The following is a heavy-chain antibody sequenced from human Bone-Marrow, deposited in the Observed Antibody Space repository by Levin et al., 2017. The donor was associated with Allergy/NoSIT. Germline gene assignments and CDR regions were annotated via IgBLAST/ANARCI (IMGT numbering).Heavy chain of an antibody. V-gene: IGHV3-21*01. CDR2: ISSSSSYI. J-gene: IGHJ4*02. CDR3: ARSLPGPPGSPTYYFDY. CDR1: GFTFSSYS. D-gene: IGHD2-2*01. Sequence: GGSLRLSCAASGFTFSSYSMNWVRQAPGKGLEWVSSISSSSSYIYYADSVKGRFTISRDNAKNSLYLQMNSLRAEDTAVYYCARSLPGPPGSPTYYFDYWGQGTLVTVSS.